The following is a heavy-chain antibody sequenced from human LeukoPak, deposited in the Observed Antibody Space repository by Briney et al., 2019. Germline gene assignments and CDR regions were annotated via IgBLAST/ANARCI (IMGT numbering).Heavy chain of an antibody. CDR1: GGTFSSYA. V-gene: IGHV1-69*13. J-gene: IGHJ6*03. D-gene: IGHD6-6*01. CDR2: IIPILGTA. CDR3: ARTNSPGQLRSMDV. Sequence: GASVKVSCKASGGTFSSYAISWVRQAPGQGLEWMGGIIPILGTANYAQKFQGRVTITADESTSTAYMELSSLRSEDTAIYYCARTNSPGQLRSMDVWGKGTTVTVSS.